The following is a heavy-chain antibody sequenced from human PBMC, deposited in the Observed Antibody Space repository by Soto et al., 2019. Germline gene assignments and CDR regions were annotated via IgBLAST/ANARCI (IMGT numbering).Heavy chain of an antibody. CDR1: GFTFSTYS. J-gene: IGHJ4*02. Sequence: GGSLRLSCAASGFTFSTYSMNWVRQAPGKGLEWVSYISGGSTTIYYADSVEGRFTISRDNSKNTLYLQMNSLRAEDTAVYYCAKEPDDYGDYVRIGNELWGQGTLVTVPP. D-gene: IGHD4-17*01. V-gene: IGHV3-48*01. CDR3: AKEPDDYGDYVRIGNEL. CDR2: ISGGSTTI.